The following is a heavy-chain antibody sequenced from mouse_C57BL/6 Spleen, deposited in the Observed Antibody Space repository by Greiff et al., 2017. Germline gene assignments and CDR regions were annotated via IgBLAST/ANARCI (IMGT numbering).Heavy chain of an antibody. CDR2: IDPENGDT. CDR3: TTGAWYAY. J-gene: IGHJ3*01. CDR1: GFSIKDDY. Sequence: VQLKQSGAELVRPGASVKLSCTASGFSIKDDYMHWVKQRPEQGLEWIGWIDPENGDTEYASKFQGKAIITADTSSNTAYLQLSSLTSEDTAVYYWTTGAWYAYWGQGTLVTVA. V-gene: IGHV14-4*01.